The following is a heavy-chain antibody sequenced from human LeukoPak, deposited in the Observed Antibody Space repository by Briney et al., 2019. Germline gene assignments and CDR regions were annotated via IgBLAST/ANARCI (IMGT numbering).Heavy chain of an antibody. CDR3: ARHYSDYYDSSGSFDY. J-gene: IGHJ4*02. D-gene: IGHD3-22*01. CDR2: IYHSGST. Sequence: SETLSLTCTVSGGSISSYYWSWIRQPPGKGLEWIGYIYHSGSTNYNPSLKSRVTISVDTSKNQFSLKLSSVTAADTAVYYCARHYSDYYDSSGSFDYWGQGTLVTVSS. V-gene: IGHV4-59*08. CDR1: GGSISSYY.